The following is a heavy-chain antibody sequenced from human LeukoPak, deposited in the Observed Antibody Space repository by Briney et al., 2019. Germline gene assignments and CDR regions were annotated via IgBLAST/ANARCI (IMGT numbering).Heavy chain of an antibody. CDR3: ARERQQLALYYYYYYMDV. CDR1: GFTFSSYW. D-gene: IGHD6-13*01. J-gene: IGHJ6*03. V-gene: IGHV3-7*01. Sequence: QPGGSLRLSCAASGFTFSSYWMSWVRQAPGKGLEWVANIKQDGSEKYYVESVKGRFTISRDNAKNSLYLQMNSLRAEDTAVYYCARERQQLALYYYYYYMDVWGKGTTVTVSS. CDR2: IKQDGSEK.